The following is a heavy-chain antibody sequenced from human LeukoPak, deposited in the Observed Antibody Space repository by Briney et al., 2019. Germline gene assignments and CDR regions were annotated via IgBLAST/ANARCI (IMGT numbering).Heavy chain of an antibody. Sequence: PGGSLRLPCAASGFTFSSYSMNWVRQAPGKGLEWVSSISSSSSYIYYADSVKGRFTISRDNAKNSLYLQMNSLRAEDTAVYYCARDWGASIAAPGLDVWGKGTTVTISS. V-gene: IGHV3-21*01. D-gene: IGHD6-6*01. J-gene: IGHJ6*04. CDR3: ARDWGASIAAPGLDV. CDR2: ISSSSSYI. CDR1: GFTFSSYS.